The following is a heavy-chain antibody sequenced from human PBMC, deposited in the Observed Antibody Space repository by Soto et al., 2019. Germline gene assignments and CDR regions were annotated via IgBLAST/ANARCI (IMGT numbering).Heavy chain of an antibody. CDR2: ISVTGSGT. Sequence: EVQLLESGGGLVQPGGSLGLSCAASGFTFSSYDMSWVRQAPGKGLEYVSSISVTGSGTYYADSVKGRFTIYRDNSKNTLYLQMNSLIVEDTAVYYCARTTTTKSRDYWGQGTLVTVSS. V-gene: IGHV3-23*01. CDR3: ARTTTTKSRDY. D-gene: IGHD4-17*01. CDR1: GFTFSSYD. J-gene: IGHJ4*02.